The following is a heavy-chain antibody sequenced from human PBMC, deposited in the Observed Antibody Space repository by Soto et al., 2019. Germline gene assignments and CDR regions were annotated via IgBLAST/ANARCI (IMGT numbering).Heavy chain of an antibody. CDR1: GFTFSSYG. Sequence: PGWSLRLSCAASGFTFSSYGMHWVRQAPGKGLEWVAVIWYDGSNKYYADSVKGRFTISRDNSKNTLYLQMNSLRAEDTAVYYCERDLGSGSYSSPFDYCGQRPLVTGST. V-gene: IGHV3-33*01. CDR2: IWYDGSNK. J-gene: IGHJ4*02. CDR3: ERDLGSGSYSSPFDY. D-gene: IGHD1-26*01.